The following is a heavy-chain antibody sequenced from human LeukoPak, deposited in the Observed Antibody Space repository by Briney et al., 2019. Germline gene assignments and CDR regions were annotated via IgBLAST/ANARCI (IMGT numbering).Heavy chain of an antibody. Sequence: SETLSLTCTVSGYSISSGYYWGWIRQPPGKGLEWIGSIYHSGSTYYNPSLKSRVTISVDTSKNQFSLKLSSVTAADTAVYYCARAGWTIDPLGYWGQGTLVTVSS. CDR1: GYSISSGYY. D-gene: IGHD6-19*01. CDR3: ARAGWTIDPLGY. J-gene: IGHJ4*02. CDR2: IYHSGST. V-gene: IGHV4-38-2*02.